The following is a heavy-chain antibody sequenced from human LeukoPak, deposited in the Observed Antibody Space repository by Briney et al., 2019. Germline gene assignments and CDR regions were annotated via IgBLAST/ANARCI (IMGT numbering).Heavy chain of an antibody. Sequence: GGSLRLSCAASGFTFSSYAMSWVRQAPGKGLEWVSAISGSGGSTYYADFVKGRFTISRDNSKNTLYLQMNSLRAEDTAVYYCAKDLGVYGSGSYYNCFDYWGQGTLVTVSS. CDR3: AKDLGVYGSGSYYNCFDY. CDR2: ISGSGGST. J-gene: IGHJ4*02. D-gene: IGHD3-10*01. CDR1: GFTFSSYA. V-gene: IGHV3-23*01.